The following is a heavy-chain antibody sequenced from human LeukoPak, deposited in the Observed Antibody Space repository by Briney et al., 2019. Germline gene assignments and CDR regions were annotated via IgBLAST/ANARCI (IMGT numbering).Heavy chain of an antibody. CDR1: GVTLSSYT. V-gene: IGHV1-69*04. D-gene: IGHD2-21*02. CDR2: IIPILGVA. Sequence: SVKVSCTASGVTLSSYTISWVRQAPGQGLEWMGRIIPILGVANYAQKFQGRVTITANKSTSTAYMELSSLRSEDTAVYYCAREGDFSSYPFDYWGQGTLVTVSS. J-gene: IGHJ4*02. CDR3: AREGDFSSYPFDY.